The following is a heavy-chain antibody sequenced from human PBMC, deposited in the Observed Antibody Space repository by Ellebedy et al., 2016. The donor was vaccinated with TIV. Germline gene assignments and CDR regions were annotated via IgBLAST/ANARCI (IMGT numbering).Heavy chain of an antibody. CDR2: IDYSGST. Sequence: PSETLSLTCTVSGGSIRGYYWTWIRQPPGKGLEWIGNIDYSGSTNYNPSLMSRVSISVDRSKNQFSLKLTSGTAADTALYYCARDEVDGMDVWGQGITVAVAS. CDR3: ARDEVDGMDV. CDR1: GGSIRGYY. J-gene: IGHJ6*02. V-gene: IGHV4-59*01. D-gene: IGHD2-15*01.